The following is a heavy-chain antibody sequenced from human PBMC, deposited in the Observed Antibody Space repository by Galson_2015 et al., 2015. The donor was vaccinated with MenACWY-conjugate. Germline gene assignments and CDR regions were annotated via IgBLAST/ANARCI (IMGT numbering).Heavy chain of an antibody. CDR2: SYSSGNT. CDR3: SRVRGTTGTDS. J-gene: IGHJ4*02. D-gene: IGHD1-1*01. Sequence: ETLSLTCTVSGASISSHSYSWGWVRQPPGQGLEWIGTSYSSGNTHYNPSLKSRVTISVDTSENQFSLKLTSVTTADTAVYYCSRVRGTTGTDSWGQGTLVSVSS. CDR1: GASISSHSYS. V-gene: IGHV4-39*07.